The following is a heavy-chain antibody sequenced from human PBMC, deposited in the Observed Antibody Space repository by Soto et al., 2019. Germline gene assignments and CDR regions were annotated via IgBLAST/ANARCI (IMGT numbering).Heavy chain of an antibody. Sequence: QPGGSLRLSCAASGFTFSSYWMHWVRQAPGKGLVWVSRINSDGSSTSYADSVKGRFTISRDNAKNTLYLQMNSLRAEDTAVYYCARNIAAAGRRVYYYGMDVWGQGTTVTVSS. CDR1: GFTFSSYW. CDR3: ARNIAAAGRRVYYYGMDV. D-gene: IGHD6-13*01. CDR2: INSDGSST. V-gene: IGHV3-74*01. J-gene: IGHJ6*02.